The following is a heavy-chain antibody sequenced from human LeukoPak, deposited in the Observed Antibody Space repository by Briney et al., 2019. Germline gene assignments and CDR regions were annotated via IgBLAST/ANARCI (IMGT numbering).Heavy chain of an antibody. Sequence: AGSLRLSCAASGFTFSSYSMNWVRQAPGKGLEWVSYISSSSSTIYYADFVKGRFTISRDNAKNSLYLQMNSLRAEDTAVYYCAREGTMIGARSNAFDIWGQGTMVTVSS. CDR1: GFTFSSYS. J-gene: IGHJ3*02. V-gene: IGHV3-48*01. CDR2: ISSSSSTI. CDR3: AREGTMIGARSNAFDI. D-gene: IGHD3-22*01.